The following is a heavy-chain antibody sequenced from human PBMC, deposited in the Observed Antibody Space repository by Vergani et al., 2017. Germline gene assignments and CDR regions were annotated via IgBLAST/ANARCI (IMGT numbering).Heavy chain of an antibody. CDR2: ISSSSSTI. CDR3: ARESSGWYKGGWFDP. V-gene: IGHV3-48*01. D-gene: IGHD6-19*01. J-gene: IGHJ5*02. Sequence: EVQLVESGGGLVQPGGSLRLSCAASGFTFSSYSMNWVRQAPGKGLEWVSYISSSSSTIYYADSVKGRFTISRDNAKNSLYLQMNSLRAEDTAVYYCARESSGWYKGGWFDPWGQGTLVTVSS. CDR1: GFTFSSYS.